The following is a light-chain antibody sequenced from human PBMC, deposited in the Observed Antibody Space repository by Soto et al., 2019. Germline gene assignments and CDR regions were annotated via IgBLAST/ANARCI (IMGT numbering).Light chain of an antibody. J-gene: IGLJ3*02. CDR2: EVN. CDR1: SSDVGAYNH. Sequence: QSALTQPASVSGSRGQSITISCTGTSSDVGAYNHVSWYQQHPCKVPKVMIYEVNNRPSGVSNRFSASKSGNTASLTISGLQAEDEATYYCSSFTSGGTWVFGGGTKLTVL. V-gene: IGLV2-14*03. CDR3: SSFTSGGTWV.